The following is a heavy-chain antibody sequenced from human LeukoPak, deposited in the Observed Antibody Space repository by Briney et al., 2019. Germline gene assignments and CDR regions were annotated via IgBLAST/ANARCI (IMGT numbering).Heavy chain of an antibody. J-gene: IGHJ5*02. Sequence: KTSETLSLTCTVSGVSISSGDYYWSWIRQPPGKGLEWIGYIYYSGSTYYNPSLKSRVTTSVDTSKNQFSLKLSFVTTADTAVYYCARALGYCSGGSCTRGYNWFDPWGQGTLVTVPS. CDR2: IYYSGST. V-gene: IGHV4-30-4*01. CDR1: GVSISSGDYY. CDR3: ARALGYCSGGSCTRGYNWFDP. D-gene: IGHD2-15*01.